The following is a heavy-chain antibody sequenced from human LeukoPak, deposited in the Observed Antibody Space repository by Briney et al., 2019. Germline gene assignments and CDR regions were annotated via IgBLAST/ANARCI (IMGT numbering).Heavy chain of an antibody. D-gene: IGHD2-21*01. V-gene: IGHV3-23*01. CDR3: AKDFRIGYSAHFDY. CDR2: IYENGGTT. Sequence: GGSLRLSCVGSGFTFRSHAMSWVRRVPEKGLEFVSGIYENGGTTYYADSVKGRFSISRDNSKNTLYLQMDSLRGEDTAVYYCAKDFRIGYSAHFDYWGQGALVTVSS. J-gene: IGHJ4*02. CDR1: GFTFRSHA.